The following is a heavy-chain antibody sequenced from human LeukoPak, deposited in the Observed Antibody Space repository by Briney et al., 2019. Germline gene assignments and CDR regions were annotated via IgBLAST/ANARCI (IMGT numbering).Heavy chain of an antibody. J-gene: IGHJ5*02. CDR1: GYSISSGYY. V-gene: IGHV4-38-2*02. D-gene: IGHD3-10*01. Sequence: SETLSLTCTVSGYSISSGYYWGWIRQPPGKGLEWIGSIYHSGSTYYNPSLKSRVTISVDTSKNQFSLKLSSVTAADTAVYYCAGATYYYGSGSYYGNWFDPWGQGTLVTVSS. CDR3: AGATYYYGSGSYYGNWFDP. CDR2: IYHSGST.